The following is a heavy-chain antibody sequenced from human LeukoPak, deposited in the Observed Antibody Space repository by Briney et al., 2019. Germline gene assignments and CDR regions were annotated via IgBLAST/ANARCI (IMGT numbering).Heavy chain of an antibody. D-gene: IGHD3-3*01. J-gene: IGHJ3*01. CDR2: ISGSAEKT. V-gene: IGHV3-23*01. CDR1: GFPFSSYS. Sequence: GGSLRLSCAASGFPFSSYSMTWVRQAPGKGLEWVSSISGSAEKTYYADSVKGRFTISRDSSQKILNLQMDNLRVEDTAIYYCARGSTYDFWSGDALDVWGQGTMVTVAS. CDR3: ARGSTYDFWSGDALDV.